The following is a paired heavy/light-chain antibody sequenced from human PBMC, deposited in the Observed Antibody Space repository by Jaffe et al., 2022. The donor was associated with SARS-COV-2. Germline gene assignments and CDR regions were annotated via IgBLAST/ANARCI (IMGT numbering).Light chain of an antibody. Sequence: QSVLTQPPSASGTPGQRVTISCSGSSSNIGSNTVNWYQQLPGTAPKLLIYSNNQRPSGVPDRFSGSKSGTSASLAISGLQSEDEADYFCAAWDDSLTGSFVFGTGTKVTVL. CDR3: AAWDDSLTGSFV. J-gene: IGLJ1*01. V-gene: IGLV1-44*01. CDR1: SSNIGSNT. CDR2: SNN.
Heavy chain of an antibody. V-gene: IGHV1-18*01. CDR2: ISAYNTNT. J-gene: IGHJ3*02. CDR1: GYTFTTYG. Sequence: QVQLVQSGAEVKRPGASVKVSCKASGYTFTTYGINWVRQAPGQGLEWMGWISAYNTNTNHAQKLQGRLTMTTDTSTSTAYMELRSLRSDDTAVYYCARSRSIGFPRRTDALDIWGRGTMVTVSS. D-gene: IGHD3-22*01. CDR3: ARSRSIGFPRRTDALDI.